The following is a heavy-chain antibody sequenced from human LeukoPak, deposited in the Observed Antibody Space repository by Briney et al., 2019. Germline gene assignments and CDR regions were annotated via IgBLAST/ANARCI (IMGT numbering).Heavy chain of an antibody. CDR3: AGYYYDSSRGFDL. V-gene: IGHV3-20*04. D-gene: IGHD3-22*01. CDR1: GFKFDGYG. CDR2: INWNGAWT. Sequence: GSLGLSCAASGFKFDGYGMSWVRQAPGKGLEWVCDINWNGAWTGYADSVKGRFAISRDNAKNSLYLQMNSLRAEDTALYYCAGYYYDSSRGFDLWGQGTLVTVSA. J-gene: IGHJ5*02.